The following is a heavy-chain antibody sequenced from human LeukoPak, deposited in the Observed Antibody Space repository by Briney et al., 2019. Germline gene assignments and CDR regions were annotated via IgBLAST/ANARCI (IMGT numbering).Heavy chain of an antibody. CDR3: AKVSSGYSSGGDY. CDR2: ISGSGGST. CDR1: GFTFSSYA. V-gene: IGHV3-23*01. Sequence: TGGSLRLSCAASGFTFSSYAMRWVRQAPGKGLEWVSAISGSGGSTYYADSVKGRFTISRDNSKNTLYLQMNSLRAEDTAVYYCAKVSSGYSSGGDYWGEGTLVTVSS. D-gene: IGHD6-19*01. J-gene: IGHJ4*02.